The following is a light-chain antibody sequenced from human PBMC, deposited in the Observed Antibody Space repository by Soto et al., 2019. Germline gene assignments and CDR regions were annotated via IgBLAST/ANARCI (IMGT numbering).Light chain of an antibody. CDR3: QHYNNSPPWT. CDR1: QSVSSN. CDR2: GAS. V-gene: IGKV3-15*01. Sequence: EIVMTQSPATLSVSPGERATLSCRTSQSVSSNLAWYQQKLGQAPRLLIYGASTRATGIPARFSGSGSGTEFTLTIRSLQSDVFAVYCCQHYNNSPPWTFGQGTKVEIK. J-gene: IGKJ1*01.